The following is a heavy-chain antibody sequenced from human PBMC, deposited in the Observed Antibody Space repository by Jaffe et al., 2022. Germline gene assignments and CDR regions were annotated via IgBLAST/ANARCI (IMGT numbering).Heavy chain of an antibody. CDR2: ISPRDTTT. CDR3: ARGLHRAYCDF. V-gene: IGHV1-46*01. Sequence: QVQLVQSGAEVKKPGASVKVSCKASGYSLTSQYMHWVRQAPGQGPEWMGIISPRDTTTAYAQKFQGRVTMTSDTSTSTVYMELRSLRSEDTAVYYCARGLHRAYCDFWGQGTLVSVSS. D-gene: IGHD4-17*01. J-gene: IGHJ4*02. CDR1: GYSLTSQY.